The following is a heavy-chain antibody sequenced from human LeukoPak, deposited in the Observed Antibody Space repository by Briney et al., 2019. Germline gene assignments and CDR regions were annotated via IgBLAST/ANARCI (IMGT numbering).Heavy chain of an antibody. J-gene: IGHJ4*02. CDR2: IKQDGSDK. CDR3: ARDTVATTFDY. CDR1: GFTFSNYW. V-gene: IGHV3-7*04. Sequence: PGGSLGLSCAASGFTFSNYWMSWVRQAPGKGLEWVANIKQDGSDKYYVDSVKGRFTISRDNAKNSLYLQMNSLRAEDTAVYYCARDTVATTFDYWGQGTVVTVSS. D-gene: IGHD4-17*01.